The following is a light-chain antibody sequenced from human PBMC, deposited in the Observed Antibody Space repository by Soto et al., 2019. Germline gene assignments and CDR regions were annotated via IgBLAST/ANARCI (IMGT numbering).Light chain of an antibody. Sequence: ELEMTQTPATRSVSAKRVATLCCGASQSVSSNLAWYQQKPGQAPRLLIYGASTRATGIPARFRGSGSGTEFTLTIDCLQSEDSAVYNCQPYNDWPPAFGGGTKVDIK. CDR3: QPYNDWPPA. J-gene: IGKJ4*01. CDR1: QSVSSN. V-gene: IGKV3-15*01. CDR2: GAS.